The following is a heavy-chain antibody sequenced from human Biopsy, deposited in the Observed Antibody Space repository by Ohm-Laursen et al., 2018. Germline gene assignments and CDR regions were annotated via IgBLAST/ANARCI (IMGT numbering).Heavy chain of an antibody. Sequence: SVKVSCKASGYSFTSYYMHWVRQAPGQGLEWMGLINPSGSTTSYPQIFQGRVTMTRDTSKSTVYMELSSLRSADTAVYFCARNTGWYGDLYYFDYWGQGTLVTVSS. CDR2: INPSGSTT. CDR3: ARNTGWYGDLYYFDY. V-gene: IGHV1-46*01. J-gene: IGHJ4*02. CDR1: GYSFTSYY. D-gene: IGHD6-19*01.